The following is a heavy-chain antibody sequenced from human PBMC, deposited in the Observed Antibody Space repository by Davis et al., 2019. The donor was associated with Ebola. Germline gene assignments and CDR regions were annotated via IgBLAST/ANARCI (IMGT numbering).Heavy chain of an antibody. CDR3: ARMTTVTEDPYGMDV. CDR2: IFSNDEK. D-gene: IGHD4-17*01. V-gene: IGHV2-26*01. CDR1: GLLRTNARMG. J-gene: IGHJ6*02. Sequence: SGPTLVKPPETLTLTCTVSGLLRTNARMGVSWIGQPPGNALEWQAHIFSNDEKSYSPPLKSRPTISKDTAKSQVVLTMTNMDPVDTATYYCARMTTVTEDPYGMDVWGQGTTVTVSS.